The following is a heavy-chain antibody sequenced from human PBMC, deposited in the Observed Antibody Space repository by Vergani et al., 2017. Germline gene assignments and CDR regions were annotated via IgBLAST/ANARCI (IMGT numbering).Heavy chain of an antibody. J-gene: IGHJ6*03. D-gene: IGHD3-10*01. Sequence: QVQLVQSGAEVKKPGSSVKVSCKASGGTFSSYAISWVRQAPGQGLEWMGIINPSGGSTSYAQKFQGRVTMTRDTSTSTVYMELSSLRSEDTAVYYCARKGPGDYYYYMDVWGKGTTVTVSS. CDR1: GGTFSSYA. CDR2: INPSGGST. CDR3: ARKGPGDYYYYMDV. V-gene: IGHV1-46*01.